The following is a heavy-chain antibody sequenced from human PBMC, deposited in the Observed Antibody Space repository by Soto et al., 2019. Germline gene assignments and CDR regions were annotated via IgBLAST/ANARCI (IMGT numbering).Heavy chain of an antibody. D-gene: IGHD3-22*01. Sequence: ASVKVSCKASGYTFTAYYMHWVREAAGQGLEWMGWINPNSGGTNYAQKFQGRVTMTMDTSISTAYVELSSLGSDDASVYYCARAHGDRSGYYNYNYW. CDR2: INPNSGGT. J-gene: IGHJ2*01. CDR3: ARAHGDRSGYYNYNYW. V-gene: IGHV1-2*02. CDR1: GYTFTAYY.